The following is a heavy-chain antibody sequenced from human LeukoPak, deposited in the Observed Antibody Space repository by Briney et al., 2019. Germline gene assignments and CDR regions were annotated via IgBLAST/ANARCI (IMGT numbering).Heavy chain of an antibody. CDR2: ISAYNGNT. J-gene: IGHJ6*02. CDR3: ARDPPRIVVVVAATNYYGMDV. CDR1: GGTFSSYA. V-gene: IGHV1-18*01. D-gene: IGHD2-15*01. Sequence: ASVKVSCKASGGTFSSYAISWVRQAPGQGLEWMGWISAYNGNTNYAQKLQGRVTMTTDTSTSTAYVELRSLRSDDTAVYYCARDPPRIVVVVAATNYYGMDVWGQGTTVTVSS.